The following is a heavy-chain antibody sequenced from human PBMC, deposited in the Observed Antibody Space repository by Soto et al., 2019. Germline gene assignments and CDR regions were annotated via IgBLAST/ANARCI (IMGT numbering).Heavy chain of an antibody. D-gene: IGHD3-9*01. CDR2: ISNDGGNK. J-gene: IGHJ4*02. CDR1: GFMFSSYG. V-gene: IGHV3-30*18. Sequence: QVQLVESGGGVVQPGRSLRLSCAASGFMFSSYGMHWVRRTPGKGLEWVALISNDGGNKFYADSGKGRFTNSRDNSKNTLYLQMNSLRDEDTAGYFCAKGDRYDVLTGLDYWGQGILVTVSS. CDR3: AKGDRYDVLTGLDY.